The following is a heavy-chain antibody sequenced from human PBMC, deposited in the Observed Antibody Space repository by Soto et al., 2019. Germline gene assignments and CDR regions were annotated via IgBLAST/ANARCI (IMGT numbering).Heavy chain of an antibody. D-gene: IGHD6-13*01. V-gene: IGHV3-9*01. CDR3: AKDLAAAGPLYYYYGMDV. Sequence: EVQLVESGGGLVKPGGSLRLSCAASGFTFRSYSMNWVRQAPGQGLEWVSGISWNSGSIGYADSVKGRFTISRDNAKNSLYLQMNSLRAEDTALYYCAKDLAAAGPLYYYYGMDVWGQGTTVTVSS. CDR1: GFTFRSYS. CDR2: ISWNSGSI. J-gene: IGHJ6*02.